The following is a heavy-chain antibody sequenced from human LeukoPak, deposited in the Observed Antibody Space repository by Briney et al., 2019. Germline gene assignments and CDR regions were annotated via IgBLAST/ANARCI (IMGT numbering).Heavy chain of an antibody. D-gene: IGHD6-19*01. CDR2: ISAYNGNT. CDR1: GYTFTSYG. Sequence: ASVKVSCKASGYTFTSYGISWVRQAPGQGLEWMGWISAYNGNTNYAQKLQGRVTMTTDTSTSTAYMELRSLRSDDTAVYYCARDRISGYSSGWYARALDYWGQGTLVTVSS. V-gene: IGHV1-18*01. CDR3: ARDRISGYSSGWYARALDY. J-gene: IGHJ4*02.